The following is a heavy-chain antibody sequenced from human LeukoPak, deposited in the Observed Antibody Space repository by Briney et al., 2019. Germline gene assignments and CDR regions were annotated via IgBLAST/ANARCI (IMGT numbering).Heavy chain of an antibody. Sequence: ASVKVSCKASGYTFTGYYMHWVRQAPGQGLEWMGWINLNSGGTNYAQKFQGRVTMTRDTSISTAYMELSRLRSDDTAVYYCARVGKVITMVRGVTFDYWGQGTLVTVSS. CDR2: INLNSGGT. CDR3: ARVGKVITMVRGVTFDY. J-gene: IGHJ4*02. CDR1: GYTFTGYY. D-gene: IGHD3-10*01. V-gene: IGHV1-2*02.